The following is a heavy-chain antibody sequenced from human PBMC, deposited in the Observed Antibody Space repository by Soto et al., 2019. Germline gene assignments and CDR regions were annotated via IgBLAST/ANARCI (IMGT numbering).Heavy chain of an antibody. Sequence: TSEALSLTCTVSGGSIISGDYYWSLIRQPPGKGLEWIGYIYYSGSTYYNPSLKSRVTISVDTSKNQFSLKLSSVTAADTAVYYCACQPYYDFWSGYADYYYYYGMDVWGQGTTVTVSS. D-gene: IGHD3-3*01. V-gene: IGHV4-30-4*01. CDR1: GGSIISGDYY. CDR3: ACQPYYDFWSGYADYYYYYGMDV. J-gene: IGHJ6*02. CDR2: IYYSGST.